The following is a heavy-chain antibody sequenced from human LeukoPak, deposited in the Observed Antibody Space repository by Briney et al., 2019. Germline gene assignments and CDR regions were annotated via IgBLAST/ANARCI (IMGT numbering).Heavy chain of an antibody. Sequence: SETLSLTCTVSGGSISGYSWSWIRQPPGKGLEWIGYTHYSGSSNYNPSLKCRVTISVDTSKNQFSLKVSSVTAADTAVYYCARCGRNNRGYYYMEDWGKGTTVTVSS. V-gene: IGHV4-59*01. CDR2: THYSGSS. J-gene: IGHJ6*03. CDR3: ARCGRNNRGYYYMED. D-gene: IGHD2/OR15-2a*01. CDR1: GGSISGYS.